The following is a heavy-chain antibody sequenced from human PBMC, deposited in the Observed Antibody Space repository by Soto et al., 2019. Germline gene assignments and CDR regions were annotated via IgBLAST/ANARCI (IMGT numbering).Heavy chain of an antibody. CDR1: GGSFSGYY. Sequence: PSETLSLTCAVYGGSFSGYYWSWIRQPPGKGLEWIGEINHSGSTNYNPSLKSRVTISADTSKNQFSLKLSSVTAADTAVYYCARGWNYYYYYMDVGGKGPTVTVSS. V-gene: IGHV4-34*01. J-gene: IGHJ6*03. CDR2: INHSGST. CDR3: ARGWNYYYYYMDV. D-gene: IGHD1-1*01.